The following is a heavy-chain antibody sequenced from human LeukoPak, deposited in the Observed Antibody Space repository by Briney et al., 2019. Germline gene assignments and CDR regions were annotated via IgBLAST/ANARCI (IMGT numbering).Heavy chain of an antibody. Sequence: SETLSLTCTVSGGSISSYFWSWIRQPPGKGLEWIGYVYYTGSTNYSPSLKSRVSISVDTSKNQFSLKLSSVTAADTAVYYCARGVLWFGELSPWGQGTLVTVSS. V-gene: IGHV4-59*08. J-gene: IGHJ5*02. CDR3: ARGVLWFGELSP. D-gene: IGHD3-10*01. CDR2: VYYTGST. CDR1: GGSISSYF.